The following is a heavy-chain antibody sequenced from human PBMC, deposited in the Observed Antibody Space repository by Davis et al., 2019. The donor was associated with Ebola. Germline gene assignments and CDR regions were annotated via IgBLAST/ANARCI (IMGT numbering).Heavy chain of an antibody. CDR3: TTTVTTEGKYGMDV. D-gene: IGHD4-17*01. CDR2: IRSKANSYAT. J-gene: IGHJ6*02. Sequence: GESLKISCAASGFTFSGSAMHWVRQASGKGLGWVGRIRSKANSYATAYAASVKGRFTISRDDSKNTAYLQMNSLKTEDTAAYYCTTTVTTEGKYGMDVWGQGTTVTVSS. V-gene: IGHV3-73*01. CDR1: GFTFSGSA.